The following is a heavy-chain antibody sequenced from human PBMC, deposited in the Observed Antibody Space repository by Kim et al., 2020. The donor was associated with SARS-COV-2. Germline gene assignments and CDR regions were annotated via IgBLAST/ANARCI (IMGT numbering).Heavy chain of an antibody. D-gene: IGHD6-19*01. CDR2: IWYDGSNK. CDR1: GFTFSSYG. V-gene: IGHV3-33*06. Sequence: GGSLRLSCAASGFTFSSYGMHWVRQAPGKGLEWVAVIWYDGSNKYYADSVKGRFTISRDNSKNTLYLQMNSLRAEDTAVYYCAKVEGNGIAVAGEYYYGMDVWGQGTTVTVSS. J-gene: IGHJ6*02. CDR3: AKVEGNGIAVAGEYYYGMDV.